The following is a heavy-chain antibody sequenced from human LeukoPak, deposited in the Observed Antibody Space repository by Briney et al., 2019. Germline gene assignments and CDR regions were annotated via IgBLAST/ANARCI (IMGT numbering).Heavy chain of an antibody. V-gene: IGHV1-69*15. D-gene: IGHD2/OR15-2a*01. CDR3: VREITGTYYAYFDD. J-gene: IGHJ4*02. Sequence: GASVKVSCQASGGTFSTSAFSWVRQAPGQGPEWMGTIIPIFGTVNYAQRFQGRVIITAAESTTTAYMQLSRLRPEDTAVYYCVREITGTYYAYFDDWGQGTLVTVSS. CDR2: IIPIFGTV. CDR1: GGTFSTSA.